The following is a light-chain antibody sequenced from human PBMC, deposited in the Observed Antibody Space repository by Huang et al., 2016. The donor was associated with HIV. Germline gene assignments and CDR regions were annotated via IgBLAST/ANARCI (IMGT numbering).Light chain of an antibody. CDR3: QQYYSSPFT. CDR1: QTILHDSDSRNY. Sequence: DIVMTQSPDSLAVSLGESATINCKSSQTILHDSDSRNYLAWYQQKPGQTPKLLIHGASSRKSGVPDRFIGSGSGTDFTLTISSLQAEDVAVYYCQQYYSSPFTFGPGTNVDI. CDR2: GAS. V-gene: IGKV4-1*01. J-gene: IGKJ3*01.